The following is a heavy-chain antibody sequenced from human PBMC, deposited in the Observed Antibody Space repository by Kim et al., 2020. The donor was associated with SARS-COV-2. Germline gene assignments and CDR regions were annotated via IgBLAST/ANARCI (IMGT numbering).Heavy chain of an antibody. CDR2: IYYSGST. V-gene: IGHV4-59*01. Sequence: SETLSLTCTVSGGSISSYYWSWIRQPPGKGLEWIGYIYYSGSTSYNPSLNSRVTISVDTSKNQFSLKLSSVTAADTAVYYCAGGYYYDNSGYPDSFDIWGQGTMVTVSS. D-gene: IGHD3-22*01. J-gene: IGHJ3*02. CDR1: GGSISSYY. CDR3: AGGYYYDNSGYPDSFDI.